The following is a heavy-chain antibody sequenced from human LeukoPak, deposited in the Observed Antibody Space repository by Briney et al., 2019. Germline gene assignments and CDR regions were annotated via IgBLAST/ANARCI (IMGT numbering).Heavy chain of an antibody. V-gene: IGHV4-39*01. CDR2: SYYSGST. J-gene: IGHJ4*02. D-gene: IGHD6-13*01. CDR3: ASVETGYSSSWLAPGAFDY. CDR1: GGSISSGSYY. Sequence: SETLSLTCTVSGGSISSGSYYWGWIRQPPGKGLEWIGSSYYSGSTYYNPSLKSRVTISVDTSKNQFSLKLSSVTAADTAVYYCASVETGYSSSWLAPGAFDYWGQGTLVTVSS.